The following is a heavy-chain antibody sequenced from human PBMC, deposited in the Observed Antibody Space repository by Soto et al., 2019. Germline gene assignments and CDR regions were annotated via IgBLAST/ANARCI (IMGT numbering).Heavy chain of an antibody. CDR2: IYYSGST. CDR1: VNPLRPPSIS. Sequence: QVQLQESGPGLVKPSETLSLTSPVPVNPLRPPSISWPWFPRPPGRGLEWIAYIYYSGSTYYNPSLKSRVTISVDTSRKELSLRLSSVTAADTAVYYCATIPIVGTKPYFVDYWGQGTLVTVSS. J-gene: IGHJ4*02. V-gene: IGHV4-39*01. D-gene: IGHD1-1*01. CDR3: ATIPIVGTKPYFVDY.